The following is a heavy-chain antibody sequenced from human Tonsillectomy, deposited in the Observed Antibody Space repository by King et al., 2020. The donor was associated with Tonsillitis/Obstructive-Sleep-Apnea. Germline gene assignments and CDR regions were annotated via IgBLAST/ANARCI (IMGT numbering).Heavy chain of an antibody. CDR1: GYRFSYYG. CDR2: INTNTGNP. CDR3: AKTREYNWNDYGLQI. Sequence: GQLVQSESELKKPGASVKVSCKASGYRFSYYGINWVRQAPGQGLEWMGWINTNTGNPTYAQGFTGRFVFSLDTSASTAYLQISSLRTEDTAVYYCAKTREYNWNDYGLQIWGQGTMVTVSS. V-gene: IGHV7-4-1*02. D-gene: IGHD1-1*01. J-gene: IGHJ3*02.